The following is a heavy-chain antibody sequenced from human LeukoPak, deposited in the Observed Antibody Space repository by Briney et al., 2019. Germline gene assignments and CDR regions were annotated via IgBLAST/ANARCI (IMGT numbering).Heavy chain of an antibody. CDR1: GFTLSSYA. Sequence: PGGSLRLSCAASGFTLSSYAMTWVRQAPGRGLEWVSSVDGGGGGTYYADSVKGRFTISRDNAKNSLYLQMNSLRAEDTAVYYCARDYHCSGGSCYSPGYNWFDPWGQGTLVTVSS. CDR2: VDGGGGGT. CDR3: ARDYHCSGGSCYSPGYNWFDP. V-gene: IGHV3-23*01. D-gene: IGHD2-15*01. J-gene: IGHJ5*02.